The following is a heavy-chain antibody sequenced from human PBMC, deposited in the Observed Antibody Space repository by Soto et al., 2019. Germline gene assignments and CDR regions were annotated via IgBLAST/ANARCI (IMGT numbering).Heavy chain of an antibody. V-gene: IGHV5-10-1*01. CDR1: GYSFTSYW. Sequence: GESLKISCKGSGYSFTSYWISWVRQMPGKGLEWMGRIDPSDSYTNYSPSFQGHVTISADKSISTAYLQWSSLKASDTAMYYCARLNCSGGSCSYYYYYGMDVWGQRTTVTVSS. CDR2: IDPSDSYT. J-gene: IGHJ6*02. D-gene: IGHD2-15*01. CDR3: ARLNCSGGSCSYYYYYGMDV.